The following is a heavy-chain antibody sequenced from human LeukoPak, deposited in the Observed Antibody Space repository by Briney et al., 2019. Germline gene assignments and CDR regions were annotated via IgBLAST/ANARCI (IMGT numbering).Heavy chain of an antibody. CDR1: GFTFTTYA. J-gene: IGHJ6*03. CDR3: ARHWVAAGGRYYFYMDV. CDR2: ISGSGGST. V-gene: IGHV3-23*01. Sequence: PGGSLRLSCAASGFTFTTYAMSWVRQTPGKGLEWVSSISGSGGSTYYADSVKGRFTISGDNSKNTLYLQMNSLRAEDTAVYYCARHWVAAGGRYYFYMDVWGKGTTVTVSS. D-gene: IGHD6-13*01.